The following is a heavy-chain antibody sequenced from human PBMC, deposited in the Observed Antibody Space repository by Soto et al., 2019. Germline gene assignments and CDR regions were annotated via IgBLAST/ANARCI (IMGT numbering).Heavy chain of an antibody. CDR3: ARESLIDSSGYYLYYFDY. D-gene: IGHD3-22*01. Sequence: QVQLQESGPGLVKPSQTLSLTCTVSGGSISSGGYYWSWIRQHPGKGLEWIGYIYYSGSTYYNPSRRSRGTVSVDTSKNQFSLKLSSVTAADTAVYYCARESLIDSSGYYLYYFDYWGQGTLVTVSS. J-gene: IGHJ4*02. CDR1: GGSISSGGYY. V-gene: IGHV4-31*03. CDR2: IYYSGST.